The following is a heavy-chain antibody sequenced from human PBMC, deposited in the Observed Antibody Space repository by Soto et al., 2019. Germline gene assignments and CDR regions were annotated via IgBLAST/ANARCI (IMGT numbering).Heavy chain of an antibody. V-gene: IGHV4-59*01. D-gene: IGHD3-16*01. J-gene: IGHJ4*02. CDR1: GGSISSYY. CDR3: ARRYGGNFDY. Sequence: QVQLQESGPGLVKPSETLSLTCTVSGGSISSYYWSWIRQPRGKGLESIGYIYYSGSTNYNPSLKSRVTISVDTSKNQFSLKLSSVTAADTAVYYCARRYGGNFDYWGQGTLVTVSS. CDR2: IYYSGST.